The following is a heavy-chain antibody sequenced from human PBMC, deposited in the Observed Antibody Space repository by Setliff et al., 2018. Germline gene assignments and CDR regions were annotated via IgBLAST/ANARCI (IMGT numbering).Heavy chain of an antibody. V-gene: IGHV1-24*01. CDR1: GYTLTELS. Sequence: ASVKVSCKVSGYTLTELSRHWVRQAHGKGLEWMGGSDPEDGETIYAQKFQGRVTMTEDTSTDTAYMELSSLRSEDTAVYYCATGRGSYEGLDYWGQGTLVTVSS. CDR2: SDPEDGET. D-gene: IGHD1-26*01. CDR3: ATGRGSYEGLDY. J-gene: IGHJ4*02.